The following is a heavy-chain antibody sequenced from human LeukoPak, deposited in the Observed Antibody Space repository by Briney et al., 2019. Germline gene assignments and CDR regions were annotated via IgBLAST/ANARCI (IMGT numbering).Heavy chain of an antibody. V-gene: IGHV4-39*07. CDR1: GGSISSSSYY. Sequence: SETLSLTCTVSGGSISSSSYYWGWIRQPPGKGLEWIESIYYSGSTYYNPSLKSRVTISVDTSKNQFSLKLSSVTAADTAVYYCARERGLLGYCSGGSCYTINNPFDYWGQGTLVTVSS. D-gene: IGHD2-15*01. CDR2: IYYSGST. J-gene: IGHJ4*02. CDR3: ARERGLLGYCSGGSCYTINNPFDY.